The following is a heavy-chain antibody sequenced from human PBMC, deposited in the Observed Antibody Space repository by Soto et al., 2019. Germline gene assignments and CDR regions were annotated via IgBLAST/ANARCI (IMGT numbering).Heavy chain of an antibody. CDR3: ARILFGRSVAGGYFYMDV. D-gene: IGHD6-19*01. CDR1: GFSLSNGKVG. V-gene: IGHV2-26*01. Sequence: HVTLKESGPVLVKPTETLTLTCTVSGFSLSNGKVGVSWIRQPPGKALEWLAHIFSNDEKSYRTSLKSRLNISEDTSKSPVVLTMTNVDPVDTATYYCARILFGRSVAGGYFYMDVWGKGTTVTVSS. J-gene: IGHJ6*03. CDR2: IFSNDEK.